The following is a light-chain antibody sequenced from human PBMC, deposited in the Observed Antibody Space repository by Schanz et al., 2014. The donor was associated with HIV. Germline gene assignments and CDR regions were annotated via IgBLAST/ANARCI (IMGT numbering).Light chain of an antibody. CDR2: GNN. V-gene: IGLV1-44*01. CDR3: LSYDSSLSGPYV. CDR1: SSNIGSSA. Sequence: QSVLTQPPSASGTPGQRVTISCSGSSSNIGSSAVNWDQQLPGTAPKLLIYGNNQRPSGVPDRFSGSKSGTSVSLAITGLQAEDEADYYCLSYDSSLSGPYVFGTGTKLTVL. J-gene: IGLJ1*01.